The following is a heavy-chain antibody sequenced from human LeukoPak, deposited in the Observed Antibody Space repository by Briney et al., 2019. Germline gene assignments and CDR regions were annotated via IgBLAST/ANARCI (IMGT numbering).Heavy chain of an antibody. D-gene: IGHD2-15*01. CDR1: GVTSGFTFSSRW. V-gene: IGHV3-21*01. Sequence: GGSLRLSCAVSGVTSGFTFSSRWMHWVRQAPGKGLEWVSSISSSSSYIYYADSVKGRFTISRDNAKNSLYLQMNSLRAEDTAVYYCARDLDPYCSGGSCTLGAGYWGQGTLVTVSS. CDR2: ISSSSSYI. J-gene: IGHJ4*02. CDR3: ARDLDPYCSGGSCTLGAGY.